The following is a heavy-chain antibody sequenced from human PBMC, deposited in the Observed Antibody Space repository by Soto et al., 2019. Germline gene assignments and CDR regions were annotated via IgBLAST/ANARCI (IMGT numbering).Heavy chain of an antibody. D-gene: IGHD6-6*01. Sequence: PSETLSLTCTVSGDSNSTYYWSWIRQPAGKGLEWIGRIYASGSTDYNPSLKSRITMSIDTSRMQFSLKLNSVTAADTAVYYCARAESMGARAFAYWGQGTLVTV. CDR1: GDSNSTYY. V-gene: IGHV4-4*07. CDR2: IYASGST. CDR3: ARAESMGARAFAY. J-gene: IGHJ4*02.